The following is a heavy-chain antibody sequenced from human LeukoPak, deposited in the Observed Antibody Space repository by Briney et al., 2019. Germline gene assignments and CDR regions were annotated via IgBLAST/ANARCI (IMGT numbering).Heavy chain of an antibody. CDR2: IIPIFGTA. CDR1: GGTFSSYA. Sequence: ASVKVSCKASGGTFSSYAISWVRQAPGQGLEWMGGIIPIFGTANYAQKFQGRVTITADESTSTAYMELSSLRSEDTAVYYCAREQLQYRIAAAGGFDYWGQETLVTVSS. D-gene: IGHD6-13*01. V-gene: IGHV1-69*13. J-gene: IGHJ4*02. CDR3: AREQLQYRIAAAGGFDY.